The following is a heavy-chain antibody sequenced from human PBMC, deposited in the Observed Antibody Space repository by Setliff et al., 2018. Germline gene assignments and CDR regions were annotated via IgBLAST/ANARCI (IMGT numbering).Heavy chain of an antibody. D-gene: IGHD4-17*01. J-gene: IGHJ4*02. Sequence: SETLSLTCTVSGGSISTTDYYWGWIRQPPGKGLEWIGCVYYSGNTYYSPSLKSRVTMFVDTSKNQFSLKLNSVTAADTAVYYCARGRTTVTFDYWGQGTQVTVSS. CDR1: GGSISTTDYY. CDR2: VYYSGNT. CDR3: ARGRTTVTFDY. V-gene: IGHV4-39*01.